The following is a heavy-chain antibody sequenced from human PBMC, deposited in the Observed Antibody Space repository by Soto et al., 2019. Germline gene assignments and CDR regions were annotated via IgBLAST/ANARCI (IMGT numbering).Heavy chain of an antibody. V-gene: IGHV4-59*01. CDR2: IYYSGST. Sequence: SETLSLTCTVSGGSLSSYYWSWIRQPPGKGLEWIGYIYYSGSTNYNPSLKSRVTISVDTSKNQFSLKLSSVTAADTAVYYCARVKSYYYYGMDVWGQGTTVTVSS. J-gene: IGHJ6*02. CDR1: GGSLSSYY. CDR3: ARVKSYYYYGMDV.